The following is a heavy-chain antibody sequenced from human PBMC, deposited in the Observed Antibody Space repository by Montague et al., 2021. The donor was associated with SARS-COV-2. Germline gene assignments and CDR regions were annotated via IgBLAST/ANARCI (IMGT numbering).Heavy chain of an antibody. D-gene: IGHD2-15*01. J-gene: IGHJ4*02. CDR3: ARDIECSF. Sequence: SLRLSCAASGFTFSSFALNWVRQAPGKGLEWVSSMSGGGTTTYYADSVKGRFTISRDNSNNTLYLQMNSLRAEDTAIYYCARDIECSFWGQGTLVTVSS. CDR1: GFTFSSFA. CDR2: MSGGGTTT. V-gene: IGHV3-23*01.